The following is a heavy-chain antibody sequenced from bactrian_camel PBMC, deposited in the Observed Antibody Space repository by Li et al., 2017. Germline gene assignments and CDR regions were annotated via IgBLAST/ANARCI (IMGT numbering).Heavy chain of an antibody. D-gene: IGHD6*01. V-gene: IGHV3S54*01. Sequence: VQLVESGGGLVQPGGSLRLSCPASGYAYYRLAWFRQAPGKEREGVAALKTAGGTTNYAASVAGRFTISQDNAKKTLYLQMNNLKPEDTAMYNCAADWRGDYGGSWTTPGRYNHWGQGTQVTVS. CDR1: GYAYYR. CDR3: AADWRGDYGGSWTTPGRYNH. CDR2: LKTAGGTT. J-gene: IGHJ4*01.